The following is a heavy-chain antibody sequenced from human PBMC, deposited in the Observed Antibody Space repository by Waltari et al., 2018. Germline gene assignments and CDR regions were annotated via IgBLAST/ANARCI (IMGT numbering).Heavy chain of an antibody. Sequence: QVQLQESGQGLVKISGTLSLTCAVSGAFLSCHYGWGWVRQSPEKGLEWIGQIHHSGKTHYNPSLQSRVTISLDKPKNQFSLNLNSVTAADTAVYYCAGDRAIGLFFDYWGRGTLVTVSS. CDR3: AGDRAIGLFFDY. D-gene: IGHD2-2*01. CDR2: IHHSGKT. CDR1: GAFLSCHYG. V-gene: IGHV4-4*02. J-gene: IGHJ4*02.